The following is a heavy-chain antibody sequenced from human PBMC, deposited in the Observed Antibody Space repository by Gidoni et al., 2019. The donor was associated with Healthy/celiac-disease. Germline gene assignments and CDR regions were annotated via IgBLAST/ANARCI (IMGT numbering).Heavy chain of an antibody. D-gene: IGHD2-21*02. V-gene: IGHV3-21*01. Sequence: EVQLVESGGGLVKPGGSLRLSCAASGFTFSSYSMNWVRQAPGKGLEWVSSISSSSSYIYYADSGKGRFTISRDNAKNSLYLQMNSLRAEDTAVYYCARDHCGGDCYFHWFDPWGQGTLVTVSS. CDR1: GFTFSSYS. J-gene: IGHJ5*02. CDR3: ARDHCGGDCYFHWFDP. CDR2: ISSSSSYI.